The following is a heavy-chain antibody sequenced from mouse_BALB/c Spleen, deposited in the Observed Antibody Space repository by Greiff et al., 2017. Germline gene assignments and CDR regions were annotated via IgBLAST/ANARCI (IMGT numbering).Heavy chain of an antibody. D-gene: IGHD2-2*01. CDR1: GYSITSDYA. V-gene: IGHV3-2*02. J-gene: IGHJ2*01. CDR3: ARRGYLDY. Sequence: EVKLQESGPGLVKPSQSLSLTCTVTGYSITSDYAWNWIRQFPGNKLEWMGYISYSGSTSYNPSLKSRISITRDTSKNQFFLQLNSVTTEDTATYYCARRGYLDYWGQGTTLTVSS. CDR2: ISYSGST.